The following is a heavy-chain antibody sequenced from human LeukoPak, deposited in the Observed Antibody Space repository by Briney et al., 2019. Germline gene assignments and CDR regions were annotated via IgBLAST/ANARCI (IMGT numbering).Heavy chain of an antibody. Sequence: SETLSLTCTVSGGSISSYYWSWIRQPPGMGLEWIGYIYYSGSTNFSPSLKSRVTMSLDTSRNQFSLKLSSVTAADTAVYYCARAGVDYYYSGTYYFWYFYLWGRGTLVTVSS. J-gene: IGHJ2*01. CDR2: IYYSGST. V-gene: IGHV4-59*01. D-gene: IGHD3-10*01. CDR1: GGSISSYY. CDR3: ARAGVDYYYSGTYYFWYFYL.